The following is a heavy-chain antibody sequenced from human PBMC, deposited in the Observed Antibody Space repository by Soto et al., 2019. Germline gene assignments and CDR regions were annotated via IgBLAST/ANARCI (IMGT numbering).Heavy chain of an antibody. Sequence: QVQLVQSGAEVKKPGSSVKVSCKASGGTFSSYAISWVRQAPGQGLEWMGGIIPILGTANYAQKFQGRVTSTADESTSTGYMELSSLSSEDTAVYSCASTEYYDILTTRYYFDYWGQGTLVTVSS. D-gene: IGHD3-9*01. CDR3: ASTEYYDILTTRYYFDY. J-gene: IGHJ4*02. CDR1: GGTFSSYA. CDR2: IIPILGTA. V-gene: IGHV1-69*01.